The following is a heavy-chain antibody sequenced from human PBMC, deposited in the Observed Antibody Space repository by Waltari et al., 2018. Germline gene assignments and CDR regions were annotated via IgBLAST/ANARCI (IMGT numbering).Heavy chain of an antibody. J-gene: IGHJ6*02. CDR2: IYYSGST. CDR1: GGSVSSGSYY. V-gene: IGHV4-61*01. CDR3: ARGGYDFWSGYPYGMDV. D-gene: IGHD3-3*01. Sequence: QVQLQESGPGLVKPSETLSLTCTVSGGSVSSGSYYWSWIRQPPGKGLEWIGYIYYSGSTNYNPSLKSRVTISVDTFKNQFSLKLSSVTAADTAVYYCARGGYDFWSGYPYGMDVWGQGTTVTVSS.